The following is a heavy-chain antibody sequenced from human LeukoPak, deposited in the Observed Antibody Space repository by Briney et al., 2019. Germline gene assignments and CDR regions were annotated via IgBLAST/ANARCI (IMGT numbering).Heavy chain of an antibody. CDR1: GVTFSSYA. J-gene: IGHJ6*04. D-gene: IGHD2-2*01. CDR2: ISPIFGTA. V-gene: IGHV1-69*06. Sequence: VASVKVSCTASGVTFSSYAISWVRQAPGQGLKWMGGISPIFGTANYAQKFQGRVTITADKSTSTAYMELSSLRSEDTAVYYCARTSSKVVRAAAGAYYYYYGMDVWGKGTTVTVSS. CDR3: ARTSSKVVRAAAGAYYYYYGMDV.